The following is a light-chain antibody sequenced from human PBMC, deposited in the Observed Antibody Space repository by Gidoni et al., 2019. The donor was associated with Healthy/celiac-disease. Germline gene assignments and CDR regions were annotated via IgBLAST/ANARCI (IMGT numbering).Light chain of an antibody. CDR3: QQSYNITFT. V-gene: IGKV1-39*01. CDR2: TAS. J-gene: IGKJ4*02. Sequence: DIQMTQSPSPLSASVGDRVTITCRASRSISTHLNWSQQKPGKAPKLLIYTASNLHSGVPSSFSGGGDGTDFTIIISSMQQEDYATYYCQQSYNITFTFGRXTKVEIK. CDR1: RSISTH.